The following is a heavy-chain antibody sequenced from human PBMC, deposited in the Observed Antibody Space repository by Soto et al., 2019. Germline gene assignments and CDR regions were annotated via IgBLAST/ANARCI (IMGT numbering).Heavy chain of an antibody. Sequence: SVKVSCKASGGTFSRHDISGVRQATGQGLEWMGGIIPIFGTENYAEKFQGRLSITADESTTTVYMQLSSLRSEDTACYYCARQFDSYCSCHYYAFWGQGTLVTVSS. J-gene: IGHJ4*02. CDR3: ARQFDSYCSCHYYAF. V-gene: IGHV1-69*13. D-gene: IGHD2-15*01. CDR2: IIPIFGTE. CDR1: GGTFSRHD.